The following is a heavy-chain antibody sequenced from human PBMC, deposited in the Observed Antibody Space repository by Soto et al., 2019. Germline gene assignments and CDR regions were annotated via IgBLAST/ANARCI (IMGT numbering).Heavy chain of an antibody. CDR1: GYTFTSYW. CDR3: ARLDGGQLNS. Sequence: EVQLVQSGAEVNKPGESLKISCKGSGYTFTSYWIAWVRQMPAKGPEWMGIIYPADSDTRYSPSFQGQVTISPDKSIRTAYLQSSSLKAADTVLYDCARLDGGQLNSWGQGTLVAVSS. CDR2: IYPADSDT. V-gene: IGHV5-51*01. J-gene: IGHJ4*02. D-gene: IGHD2-15*01.